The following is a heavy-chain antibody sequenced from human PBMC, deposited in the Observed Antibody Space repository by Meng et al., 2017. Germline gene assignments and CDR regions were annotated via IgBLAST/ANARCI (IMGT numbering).Heavy chain of an antibody. Sequence: GSLRLSCTVSGGSISSYYWSWIRQPPGKGLEWIGYIYYSGSTYYNPSLKSRVTISVDTSKNQFSLKLSSVTAADTAVYYCARDESYGGNSLDYWGQGTLVTVSS. V-gene: IGHV4-59*12. CDR2: IYYSGST. J-gene: IGHJ4*02. D-gene: IGHD4-23*01. CDR1: GGSISSYY. CDR3: ARDESYGGNSLDY.